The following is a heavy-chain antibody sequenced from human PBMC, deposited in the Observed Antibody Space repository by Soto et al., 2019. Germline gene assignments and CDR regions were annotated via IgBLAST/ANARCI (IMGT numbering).Heavy chain of an antibody. CDR3: AISLSYYDSSGYFFSWFDP. V-gene: IGHV4-59*11. CDR1: GDSIGTHY. J-gene: IGHJ5*02. Sequence: SETLSLTCTISGDSIGTHYWSWIRQPPGKGLEWIGYIYYTGSTKYNPSLQSRVTMSVDTSKNQFSLRLSSVTAADTAVYYCAISLSYYDSSGYFFSWFDPWGQGTLVTVSS. CDR2: IYYTGST. D-gene: IGHD3-22*01.